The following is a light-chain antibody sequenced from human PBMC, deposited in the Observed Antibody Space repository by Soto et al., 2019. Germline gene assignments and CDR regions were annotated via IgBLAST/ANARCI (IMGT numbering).Light chain of an antibody. CDR1: QGISSY. Sequence: IPLTQSPSSLSASVGDRVTITCRASQGISSYFAWYQQKPGKAPKLLIYAASTLQSGVPSRFSGSGSGTDFPLPISSLQPEDFATYYCHQQSTFGPGTKGDIK. CDR3: HQQST. J-gene: IGKJ3*01. V-gene: IGKV1-9*01. CDR2: AAS.